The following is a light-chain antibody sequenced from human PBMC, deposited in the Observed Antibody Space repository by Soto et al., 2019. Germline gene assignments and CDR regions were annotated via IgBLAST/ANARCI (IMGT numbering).Light chain of an antibody. V-gene: IGKV1-39*01. CDR2: DAS. CDR3: QQYGALPPT. J-gene: IGKJ1*01. CDR1: QSISSY. Sequence: DIQMTQSPSSLSASVGDRVSITCRASQSISSYLNWYQQKPGKAPKLLIYDASSLESGVPSRFSGTGSETDFTLTISRLEPEDFAVYHCQQYGALPPTFGQGTKVDI.